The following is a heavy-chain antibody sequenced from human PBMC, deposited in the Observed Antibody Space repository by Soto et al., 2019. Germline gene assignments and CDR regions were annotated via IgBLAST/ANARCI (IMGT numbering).Heavy chain of an antibody. J-gene: IGHJ6*02. Sequence: PSETLFLTCTVSGGSISSYYWSWIRQPAGKGLEWIGRIYTSGSTNYNPSLKSRVTMSVDTSKNQFSLKLSSVTAADTAVYYCARQVYGSGDTDYGMDVWGQGTTVTVS. CDR2: IYTSGST. D-gene: IGHD3-10*01. V-gene: IGHV4-4*07. CDR3: ARQVYGSGDTDYGMDV. CDR1: GGSISSYY.